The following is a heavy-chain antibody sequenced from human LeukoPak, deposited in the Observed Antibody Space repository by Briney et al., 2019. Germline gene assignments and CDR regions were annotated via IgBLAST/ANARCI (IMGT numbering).Heavy chain of an antibody. J-gene: IGHJ4*02. V-gene: IGHV4-59*08. CDR1: GGSISGYY. CDR2: IFYGGST. D-gene: IGHD3-9*01. Sequence: SSETLSLTCTVSGGSISGYYWSWIRQPPGKGLECIGYIFYGGSTNYNPSLKSRVTISVDTSKNQFSLKLSSATAAGTAVYYCARRYFDWSTFDYWGQGTLVTVSS. CDR3: ARRYFDWSTFDY.